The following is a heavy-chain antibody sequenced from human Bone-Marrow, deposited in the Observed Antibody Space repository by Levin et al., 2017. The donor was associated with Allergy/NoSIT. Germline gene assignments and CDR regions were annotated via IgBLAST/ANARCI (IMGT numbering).Heavy chain of an antibody. CDR1: GGSFSGLY. CDR2: IIHGGSA. V-gene: IGHV4-34*12. D-gene: IGHD5-12*01. J-gene: IGHJ4*02. CDR3: ATDEYDGHDYGY. Sequence: SETLSLTCAVYGGSFSGLYWRWIRQPPGKGLEWIGEIIHGGSATYNSSLMSRVTISLDTVKNQLSLQLTSVTAADTAIFYCATDEYDGHDYGYWGQGTPVIVSS.